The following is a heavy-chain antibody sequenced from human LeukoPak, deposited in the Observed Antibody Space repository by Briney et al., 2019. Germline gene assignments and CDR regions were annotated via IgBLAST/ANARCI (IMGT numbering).Heavy chain of an antibody. V-gene: IGHV4-59*08. D-gene: IGHD6-19*01. CDR2: WRYDGSP. CDR1: GGSISGRY. Sequence: PSETLSLTCAVSGGSISGRYWSWIRQPPGKGLEWIANWRYDGSPNYTPSLESRATISLDTSKNQFSLRLTSVTAADTAVYYCVVTQKWLAFDYWGQGILVTVSS. J-gene: IGHJ4*02. CDR3: VVTQKWLAFDY.